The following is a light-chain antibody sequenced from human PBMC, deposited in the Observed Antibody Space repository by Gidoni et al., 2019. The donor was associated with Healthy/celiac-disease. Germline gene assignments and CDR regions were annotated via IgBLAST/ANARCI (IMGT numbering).Light chain of an antibody. J-gene: IGKJ3*01. Sequence: EIVFTQSPATLSLSPGESATLSCRASQRVSSYLAWYQQKPGQAPRLLIYDASNRATGIPARFSGSGSGTDFTLTISSLEPEDFAVYYCQQRSNWPLFTFGPGTKVDIK. CDR3: QQRSNWPLFT. V-gene: IGKV3-11*01. CDR2: DAS. CDR1: QRVSSY.